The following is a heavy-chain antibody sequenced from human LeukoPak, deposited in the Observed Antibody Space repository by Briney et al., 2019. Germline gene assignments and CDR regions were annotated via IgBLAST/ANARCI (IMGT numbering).Heavy chain of an antibody. CDR1: GFTFSSYG. CDR3: ARETYYGSGEGSLA. CDR2: ISYDGSNK. J-gene: IGHJ5*02. V-gene: IGHV3-30*03. D-gene: IGHD3-10*01. Sequence: PGGSLRLSCAASGFTFSSYGMHWVRQAPGKGLEWVAVISYDGSNKYYADSVKGRFTISRDNSKNTLYLQMNSLRAEDTAVYYCARETYYGSGEGSLAWGQGTLVTVSS.